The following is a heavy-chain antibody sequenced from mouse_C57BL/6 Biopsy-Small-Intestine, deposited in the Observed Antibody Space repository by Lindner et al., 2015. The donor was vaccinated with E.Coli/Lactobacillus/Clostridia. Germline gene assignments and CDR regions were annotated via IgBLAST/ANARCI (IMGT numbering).Heavy chain of an antibody. Sequence: VQLQESGPELVKPGASVKISCKASGYTFTDYNMDWVKQSHGKSLEWIGYIYPNNGGTGYNQKFKSKATLTVDKSSSTAYMELHSLTSEDSAVYYCARYYRYFYAMDYWGQGTSVTVSS. CDR2: IYPNNGGT. CDR1: GYTFTDYN. J-gene: IGHJ4*01. D-gene: IGHD2-14*01. V-gene: IGHV1-34*02. CDR3: ARYYRYFYAMDY.